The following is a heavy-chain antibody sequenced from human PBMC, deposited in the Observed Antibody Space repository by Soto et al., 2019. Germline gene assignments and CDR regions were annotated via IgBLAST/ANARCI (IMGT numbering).Heavy chain of an antibody. CDR3: ASSPLVVTAIPDWFDP. CDR1: GFTFSDYY. Sequence: GGSLRLSCAASGFTFSDYYMSWIRQAPGKGLEWVSYISSSSSTIYYADSVKGRFTISRDNAKNSLYLQMNSLRDEDTAVYYCASSPLVVTAIPDWFDPWGQGTLVTVSS. CDR2: ISSSSSTI. V-gene: IGHV3-11*04. J-gene: IGHJ5*02. D-gene: IGHD2-21*02.